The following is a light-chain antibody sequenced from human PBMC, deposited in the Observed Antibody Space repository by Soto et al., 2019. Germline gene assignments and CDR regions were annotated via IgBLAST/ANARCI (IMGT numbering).Light chain of an antibody. J-gene: IGLJ2*01. CDR2: GNS. V-gene: IGLV1-40*01. CDR3: QSYDSSLSVV. Sequence: QSVLTQPPSVSGAPGQRGTISCTGSSSNIGAGYDVHWYLQLPGTAPKLLIYGNSNRPSGVPDRFSGSKSGTSASLAITGLQAEDEADYYCQSYDSSLSVVFGGGTKLTVL. CDR1: SSNIGAGYD.